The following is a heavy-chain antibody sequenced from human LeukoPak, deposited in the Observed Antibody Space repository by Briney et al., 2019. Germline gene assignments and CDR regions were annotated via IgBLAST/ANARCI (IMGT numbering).Heavy chain of an antibody. J-gene: IGHJ3*01. V-gene: IGHV4-39*07. CDR2: IYYSGST. D-gene: IGHD3-10*01. CDR3: ASSYYGSGS. CDR1: GGSISSPNY. Sequence: PSGTLSLTCAVSGGSISSPNYWGWIRQPPGKGLEWIGSIYYSGSTYYNPSLKSRVTISVDTSKNQFSLKLSSVTAADTAVYYCASSYYGSGSWGQGTMVTVSS.